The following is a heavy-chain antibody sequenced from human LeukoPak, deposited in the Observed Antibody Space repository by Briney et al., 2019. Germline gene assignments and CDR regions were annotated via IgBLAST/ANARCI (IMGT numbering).Heavy chain of an antibody. CDR2: ISGSGGST. D-gene: IGHD2-21*02. V-gene: IGHV3-23*01. J-gene: IGHJ4*02. CDR3: AAGLIMVTAFDY. CDR1: GFTFSSYA. Sequence: GGSLRPSCAASGFTFSSYAMSWVRQAPGKGLEWVSAISGSGGSTYYADSVKGRFTISRDNAKNTLYLHMNSLRGEDTAVYYCAAGLIMVTAFDYWGQGTRVTVSS.